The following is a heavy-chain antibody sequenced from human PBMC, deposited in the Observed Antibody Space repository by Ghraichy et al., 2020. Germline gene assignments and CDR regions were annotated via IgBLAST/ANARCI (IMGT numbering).Heavy chain of an antibody. V-gene: IGHV3-23*01. CDR1: GFTFSSYA. CDR3: ALSGGPFDS. J-gene: IGHJ4*02. CDR2: ISGSRGIT. Sequence: GGSLRLSCAASGFTFSSYAMTWVRQAPGKGLEWVSVISGSRGITYYADSVKDRFTISRDNSKNTLYLQMNSLRAEDTAIYYCALSGGPFDSWGQGTLVTVSS. D-gene: IGHD2-8*02.